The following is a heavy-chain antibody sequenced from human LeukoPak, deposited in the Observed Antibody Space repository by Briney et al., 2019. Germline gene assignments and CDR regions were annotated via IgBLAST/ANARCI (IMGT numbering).Heavy chain of an antibody. CDR1: GYTFTDYY. CDR2: INPNSDYT. J-gene: IGHJ4*02. Sequence: ASVKVSCKASGYTFTDYYIQWVRQAPGQGLEWMGWINPNSDYTNYAHKFQGRVTLTRDTSISTAYIELSSLRSDDTAVYYCARDLTPKSGSYYYPRDYWGQGTLVTVSS. V-gene: IGHV1-2*07. CDR3: ARDLTPKSGSYYYPRDY. D-gene: IGHD1-26*01.